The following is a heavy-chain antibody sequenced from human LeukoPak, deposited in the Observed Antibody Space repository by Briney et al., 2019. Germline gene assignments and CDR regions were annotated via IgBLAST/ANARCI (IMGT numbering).Heavy chain of an antibody. CDR1: GFTFSSYA. D-gene: IGHD3-22*01. V-gene: IGHV3-23*01. CDR3: AKRTDSSGYYYVDY. Sequence: GGSLRLSCAASGFTFSSYAMSWVRQAPGKGLEWVSVISGSGGSTYYADSVKGRFTISRDNSKNTLYLQMNSLRAEDTAVYYCAKRTDSSGYYYVDYWGQGTLVTVSS. CDR2: ISGSGGST. J-gene: IGHJ4*02.